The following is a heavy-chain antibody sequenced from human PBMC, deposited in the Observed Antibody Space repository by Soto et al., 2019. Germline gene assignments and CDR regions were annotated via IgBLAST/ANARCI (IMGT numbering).Heavy chain of an antibody. CDR1: GGSFSGYY. D-gene: IGHD5-12*01. Sequence: SETLSLTCAVYGGSFSGYYWSWIRQPPGKGLEWIGEINHSGSTNYNPSLKSRVTISVDTSKNQFSLKLSSVTAADTAVYYCARGYERFDYWGQGTLVTVSS. CDR3: ARGYERFDY. V-gene: IGHV4-34*01. CDR2: INHSGST. J-gene: IGHJ4*02.